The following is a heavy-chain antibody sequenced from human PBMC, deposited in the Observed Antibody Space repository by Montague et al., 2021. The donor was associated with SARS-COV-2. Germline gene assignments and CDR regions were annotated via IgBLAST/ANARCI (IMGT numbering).Heavy chain of an antibody. J-gene: IGHJ4*02. D-gene: IGHD6-19*01. CDR2: IDWDDDK. V-gene: IGHV2-70*11. CDR1: GFSLSTSGVC. Sequence: PALGKPTQTLTLTCTFSGFSLSTSGVCVSWIRQPPGKALEWLARIDWDDDKYYSTSLKTRLTISKDTSKNQVVLTMTNMDPVDTATYYCAREYSSGVYFDYWGQGTLVTVSS. CDR3: AREYSSGVYFDY.